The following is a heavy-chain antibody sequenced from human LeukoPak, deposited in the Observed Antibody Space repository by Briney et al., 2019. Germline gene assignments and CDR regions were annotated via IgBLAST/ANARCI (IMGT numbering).Heavy chain of an antibody. J-gene: IGHJ4*01. V-gene: IGHV4-39*07. CDR1: GGSISSSSYY. CDR3: ARTVLSYCRGGSCPYFDY. D-gene: IGHD2-15*01. Sequence: SETLSLTCTVSGGSISSSSYYWGWIRQPPGKGLEWIGSIYYSGSTYYNPSLKSRVTISVDTSKNQFSLKLSSLTAADTAVYYCARTVLSYCRGGSCPYFDYWGQGTLVTVSS. CDR2: IYYSGST.